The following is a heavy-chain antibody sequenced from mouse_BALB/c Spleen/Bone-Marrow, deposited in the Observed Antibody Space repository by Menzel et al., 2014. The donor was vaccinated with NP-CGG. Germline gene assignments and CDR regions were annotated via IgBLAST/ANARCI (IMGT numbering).Heavy chain of an antibody. Sequence: EVQLVESGGGLVQPGGSLRLSCATSGFTFTDYYMNWVRQPPGKALEWLAFIRNKAYGYTTEYSASVKGRFTISRDNSKNNLYLQMNTLRDEDSATYYCARDMGGLLFNSWGQDTTLSVSS. J-gene: IGHJ2*01. CDR3: ARDMGGLLFNS. D-gene: IGHD1-1*01. CDR2: IRNKAYGYTT. V-gene: IGHV7-3*02. CDR1: GFTFTDYY.